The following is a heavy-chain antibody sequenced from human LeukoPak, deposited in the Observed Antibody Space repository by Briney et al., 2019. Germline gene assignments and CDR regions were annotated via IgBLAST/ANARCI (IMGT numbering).Heavy chain of an antibody. V-gene: IGHV3-7*01. D-gene: IGHD3-16*02. CDR1: GFTFSSYW. CDR3: ARVLYDYVWGSYRYDHAFDI. CDR2: IRQDGSEK. Sequence: PGGSLRLSCAASGFTFSSYWMSWVRQAPGKGLEWVANIRQDGSEKYYVDSVKGRFTISRVNAKNSLYLQMNSLRAEDTAVYYCARVLYDYVWGSYRYDHAFDIWGQGTMVTVSS. J-gene: IGHJ3*02.